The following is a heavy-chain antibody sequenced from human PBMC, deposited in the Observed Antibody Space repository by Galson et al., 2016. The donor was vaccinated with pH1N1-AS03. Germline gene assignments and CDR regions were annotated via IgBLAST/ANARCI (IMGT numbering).Heavy chain of an antibody. CDR2: IHTTTGNP. CDR3: TRFANVSPYYFDQ. J-gene: IGHJ4*02. D-gene: IGHD3-16*01. V-gene: IGHV7-4-1*02. CDR1: GYTFTDYP. Sequence: SVKVSCKASGYTFTDYPMNWVRQAPGQGLEWMGWIHTTTGNPTYAQDFTGRFAFSFETSVSTAYLQITGLKAEDTAVYYCTRFANVSPYYFDQWGQGTLLTVSS.